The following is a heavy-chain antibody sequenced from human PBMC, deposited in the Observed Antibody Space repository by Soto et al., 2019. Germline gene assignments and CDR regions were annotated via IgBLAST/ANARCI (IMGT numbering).Heavy chain of an antibody. CDR3: ARDRTQGIAAAGFDY. Sequence: VQLVQSGAEVKKPGSSVKVSCKASGGTFSSYAISWVRQAPGQGLEWMGGIIPIFGTANYAQKFQGRVTITADESTSPAYMELSSLSSEDTAVYYCARDRTQGIAAAGFDYWGQGTLVTVSS. D-gene: IGHD6-13*01. CDR1: GGTFSSYA. V-gene: IGHV1-69*01. CDR2: IIPIFGTA. J-gene: IGHJ4*02.